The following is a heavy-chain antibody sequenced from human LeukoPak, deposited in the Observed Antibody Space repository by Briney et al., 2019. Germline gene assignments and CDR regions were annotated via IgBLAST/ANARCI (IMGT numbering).Heavy chain of an antibody. CDR3: ARSKGLNYDSSGYFDY. D-gene: IGHD3-22*01. CDR1: GGSISSYY. V-gene: IGHV4-59*01. CDR2: IYYSGST. J-gene: IGHJ4*02. Sequence: SETLSLTCTVSGGSISSYYWSWIRQPPGKGLEWIGYIYYSGSTNYNPSLKSRVTISVDTSKNQFSLKLSSVTAADTAVYYCARSKGLNYDSSGYFDYWGQGTLVTVSS.